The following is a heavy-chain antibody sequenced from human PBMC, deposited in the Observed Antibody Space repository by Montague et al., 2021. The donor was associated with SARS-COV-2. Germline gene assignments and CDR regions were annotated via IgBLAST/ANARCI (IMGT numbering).Heavy chain of an antibody. D-gene: IGHD3-16*01. V-gene: IGHV3-30*18. CDR3: AKDVCLRNFFDY. CDR2: ISYDGSNK. J-gene: IGHJ4*02. CDR1: GFTFSSYD. Sequence: SLRLSCAASGFTFSSYDMHWVRQAPGKGLEWVAVISYDGSNKYYADSVKGRFTISRDNSKNTLYLQMNSLRAEDTAVYYCAKDVCLRNFFDYWGQGTLVTGSS.